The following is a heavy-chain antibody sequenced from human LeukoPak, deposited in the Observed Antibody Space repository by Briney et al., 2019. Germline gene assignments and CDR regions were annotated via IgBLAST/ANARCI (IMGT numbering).Heavy chain of an antibody. CDR3: AKHTEIWYYYYGMDV. Sequence: GGSLRLSCAASGFTFSSYWISWVRQAPGKGLESVSAISGSGGSTYYADSVKGRFTISRDNSKNTLYLQMNSLRAEDTAVYYCAKHTEIWYYYYGMDVWGQGTTVTVSS. CDR1: GFTFSSYW. CDR2: ISGSGGST. J-gene: IGHJ6*02. D-gene: IGHD3-16*01. V-gene: IGHV3-23*01.